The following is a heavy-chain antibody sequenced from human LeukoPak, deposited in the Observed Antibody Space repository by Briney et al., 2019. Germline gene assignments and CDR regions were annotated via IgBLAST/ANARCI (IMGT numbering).Heavy chain of an antibody. CDR1: GGSISSGGYY. D-gene: IGHD3-3*01. CDR3: AGLTYYDFWSGYFSEYWFDP. Sequence: PSETLSLTCTVSGGSISSGGYYWSWIRQHPGKGLEWIGYIYYSGSTYYNPSLKSRVTISVDTSKNQFSLKLSSVTAADTAVYYCAGLTYYDFWSGYFSEYWFDPWGQGTLVTVSS. V-gene: IGHV4-31*03. J-gene: IGHJ5*02. CDR2: IYYSGST.